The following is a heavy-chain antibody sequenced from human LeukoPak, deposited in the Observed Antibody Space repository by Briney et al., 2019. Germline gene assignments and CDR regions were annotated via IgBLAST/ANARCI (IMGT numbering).Heavy chain of an antibody. D-gene: IGHD1-26*01. V-gene: IGHV3-30-3*01. CDR3: ARGAWWEPLYTHFDY. J-gene: IGHJ4*02. CDR2: ISYDGSNK. Sequence: GGSLRLSCAASGFTFSSSAMNWVRQAPGKGLEWVAFISYDGSNKSYADSVKGRFTISRDNSKNTLYLQMNSLRAEDTAVYYCARGAWWEPLYTHFDYWGQGTLVTVSS. CDR1: GFTFSSSA.